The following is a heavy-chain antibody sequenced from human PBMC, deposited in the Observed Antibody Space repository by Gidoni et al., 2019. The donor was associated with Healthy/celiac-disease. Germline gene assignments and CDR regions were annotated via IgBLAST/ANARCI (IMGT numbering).Heavy chain of an antibody. CDR3: ARAGRWELRAGDAFDI. Sequence: QVQLVESGGGVVQPGRSLRLSCAASGFTFSRSGMHWVRQAPGKGLEWVAVIWYDGSNKYYADSVKGRFTISRDNSKNTLYLQMNSLRAEDTAVYYCARAGRWELRAGDAFDIWGQGTMVTVSS. J-gene: IGHJ3*02. CDR1: GFTFSRSG. V-gene: IGHV3-33*01. CDR2: IWYDGSNK. D-gene: IGHD1-26*01.